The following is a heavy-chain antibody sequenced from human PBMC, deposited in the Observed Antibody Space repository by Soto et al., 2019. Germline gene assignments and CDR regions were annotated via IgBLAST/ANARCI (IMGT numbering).Heavy chain of an antibody. V-gene: IGHV4-59*01. CDR1: GGSISSYY. Sequence: SETLSLTCTVSGGSISSYYWSWIRQSPGKGLEWIGYIHYSGSTNYNPSLNPSLKSRVTMSVDTSRNQFSLKLSSVTAADTAVYHCARSIDSSGYYFSNCWGQGTLVTVSS. J-gene: IGHJ4*02. CDR3: ARSIDSSGYYFSNC. CDR2: IHYSGST. D-gene: IGHD3-22*01.